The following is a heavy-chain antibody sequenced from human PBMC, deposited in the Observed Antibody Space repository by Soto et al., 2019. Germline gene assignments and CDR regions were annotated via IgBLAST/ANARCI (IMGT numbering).Heavy chain of an antibody. J-gene: IGHJ4*02. V-gene: IGHV1-46*03. Sequence: QVQLAQSGAEVKKPGASVKVSCKTSGYTFTTYYMHWVRQAPGQGLEWMGIIKPSGGSTMYAQRFQGRVSMTRDTSTSTFYMELSSLRYEDTAVYYCARDLGAVVGDCWGQGTLVTVSS. D-gene: IGHD1-26*01. CDR2: IKPSGGST. CDR3: ARDLGAVVGDC. CDR1: GYTFTTYY.